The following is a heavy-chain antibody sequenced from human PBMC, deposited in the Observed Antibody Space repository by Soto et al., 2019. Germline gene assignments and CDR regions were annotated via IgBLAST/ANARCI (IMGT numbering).Heavy chain of an antibody. CDR1: GFTFTSSS. CDR3: ARGYDFWSGYYYYYYMDF. V-gene: IGHV1-58*01. J-gene: IGHJ6*03. CDR2: IVVGSGNT. Sequence: SVKVSCKASGFTFTSSSVQWVRQARGQRLEWIGWIVVGSGNTNYAQKFQERVTITRDMSTSTAYMELSRLRSDDTAVYYCARGYDFWSGYYYYYYMDFWGKGTTVTVSS. D-gene: IGHD3-3*01.